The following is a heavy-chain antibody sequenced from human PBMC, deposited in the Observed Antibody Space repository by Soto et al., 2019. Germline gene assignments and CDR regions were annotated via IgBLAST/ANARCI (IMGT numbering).Heavy chain of an antibody. CDR2: INPNSGGT. D-gene: IGHD6-13*01. CDR1: GYTFTGYY. CDR3: ARDGVFTAAGMANNWFDP. J-gene: IGHJ5*02. V-gene: IGHV1-2*04. Sequence: ASVKVSCKASGYTFTGYYMHWVRQAPGQGLEWMGWINPNSGGTNYAQKFQGWVTMTRDTSISTAYMELSRLRSDDTAVYYCARDGVFTAAGMANNWFDPWGQGTLVTVSS.